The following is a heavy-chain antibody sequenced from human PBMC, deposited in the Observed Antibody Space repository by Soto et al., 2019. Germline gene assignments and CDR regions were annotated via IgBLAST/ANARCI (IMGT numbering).Heavy chain of an antibody. J-gene: IGHJ6*02. V-gene: IGHV1-2*02. D-gene: IGHD3-9*01. CDR2: INPNSGGT. Sequence: ASVKVSCKASGYTFTGYYMHWVRQAPGQGLEWMGWINPNSGGTNYAQKFQGRVTMTRDTSISTAYMGLSRLRSDDTAVYYCARDTTGYDILTGYYYYYYGMDVWGQGTTVTVSS. CDR1: GYTFTGYY. CDR3: ARDTTGYDILTGYYYYYYGMDV.